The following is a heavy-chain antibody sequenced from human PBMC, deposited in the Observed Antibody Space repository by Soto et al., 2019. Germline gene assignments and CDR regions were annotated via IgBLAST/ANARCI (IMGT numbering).Heavy chain of an antibody. V-gene: IGHV1-69*13. D-gene: IGHD3-22*01. CDR3: ARDSSDYYDFPNWFDP. J-gene: IGHJ5*02. Sequence: ASVKVSCKASGGTFSSYAISWVRQAPGQGLEWMGGIIPIFGTANYAQKFQGRVTITADESTSTAYMELSSLRSEDTAVYYCARDSSDYYDFPNWFDPWGQGTLVTVSS. CDR2: IIPIFGTA. CDR1: GGTFSSYA.